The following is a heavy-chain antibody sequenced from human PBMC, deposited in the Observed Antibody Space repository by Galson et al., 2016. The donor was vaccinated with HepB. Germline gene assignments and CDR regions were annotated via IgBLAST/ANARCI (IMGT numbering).Heavy chain of an antibody. CDR2: IKEDGSKA. V-gene: IGHV3-7*03. CDR3: ARYGDAAVWNLHQ. D-gene: IGHD4-17*01. Sequence: SLRLSCAASGFTFSRFWMNWVRQAPGKGLEWVASIKEDGSKAFYADSVKGRFTISRDNVENSLSLQMNSLRAEDTAVFYCARYGDAAVWNLHQWGRGTLVTVSS. CDR1: GFTFSRFW. J-gene: IGHJ1*01.